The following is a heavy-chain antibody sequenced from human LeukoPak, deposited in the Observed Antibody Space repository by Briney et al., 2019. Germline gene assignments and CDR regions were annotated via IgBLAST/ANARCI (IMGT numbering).Heavy chain of an antibody. D-gene: IGHD3-16*01. V-gene: IGHV3-48*03. J-gene: IGHJ4*02. CDR3: ARDLQTGGPTYYFDY. CDR2: ISNSGSTI. Sequence: GGSLRLSCAASGFTFNTYEMNWVRQAPGKGLEWVSYISNSGSTIYYADSVKGRFTISRDNAKSSLYLQMNSLRAEDTAVYYCARDLQTGGPTYYFDYWGQETLVTVSS. CDR1: GFTFNTYE.